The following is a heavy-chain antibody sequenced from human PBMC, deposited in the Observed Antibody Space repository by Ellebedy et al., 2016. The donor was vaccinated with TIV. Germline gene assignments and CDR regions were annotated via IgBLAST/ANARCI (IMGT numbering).Heavy chain of an antibody. V-gene: IGHV2-5*02. CDR3: ARVMITYGGVISNDAFDI. D-gene: IGHD3-16*02. CDR1: GFSLNTTQVG. Sequence: SGPTLVKPTQTLTLTCTFSGFSLNTTQVGVGWIRQPPGKALEWLAVIYWDNDRRYSPSLRSRLSITKDTSQRQVVLTMTSMDPVDTATYYCARVMITYGGVISNDAFDIWGQGTTVTVSS. CDR2: IYWDNDR. J-gene: IGHJ3*02.